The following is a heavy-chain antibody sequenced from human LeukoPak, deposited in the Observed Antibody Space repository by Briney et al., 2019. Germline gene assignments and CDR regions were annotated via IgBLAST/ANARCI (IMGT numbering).Heavy chain of an antibody. CDR2: VSGSGGST. Sequence: PGGSLRLSCAASGFTFSSYAMSWVRQAPGKGLEWVSGVSGSGGSTYYADSVKGRFTISRDNSKNTLYLQMNSLRAEDTAVYYCAKGPTNWSGYPVDYWGQGTLVTVSS. CDR1: GFTFSSYA. D-gene: IGHD3-3*01. J-gene: IGHJ4*02. V-gene: IGHV3-23*01. CDR3: AKGPTNWSGYPVDY.